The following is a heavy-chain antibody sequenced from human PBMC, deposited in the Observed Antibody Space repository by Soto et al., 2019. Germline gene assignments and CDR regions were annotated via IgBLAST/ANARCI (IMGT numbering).Heavy chain of an antibody. J-gene: IGHJ6*02. V-gene: IGHV5-51*01. CDR1: GYSFTSYW. Sequence: AGEPLNISCKGAGYSFTSYWIGWVRQMPGKGLEWMGIIYPGDSDTRYSPSFQGQVTISADKSISTAYLQWISLKASDTAMYYCARSADRTFYYYGMDVWGQGTTVTVS. D-gene: IGHD2-2*01. CDR2: IYPGDSDT. CDR3: ARSADRTFYYYGMDV.